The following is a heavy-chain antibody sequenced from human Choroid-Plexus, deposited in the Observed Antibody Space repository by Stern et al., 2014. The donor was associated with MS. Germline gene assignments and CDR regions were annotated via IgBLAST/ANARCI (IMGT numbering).Heavy chain of an antibody. CDR1: GFTFGSCS. D-gene: IGHD2/OR15-2a*01. V-gene: IGHV3-30*18. J-gene: IGHJ5*02. CDR3: AKDRQYLTYFFDH. CDR2: LSHDGIYK. Sequence: VQPVESGGGVVQPGRPLRLSCVASGFTFGSCSMHWVRQAPGKWLQWLRGLSHDGIYKYYADSGKGRFTIARDNSQNTLYMQMRSLRPEDTAVYYCAKDRQYLTYFFDHWGQGSLVTVSS.